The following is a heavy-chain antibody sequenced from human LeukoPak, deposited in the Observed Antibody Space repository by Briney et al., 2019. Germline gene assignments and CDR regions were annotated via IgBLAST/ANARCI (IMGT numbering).Heavy chain of an antibody. CDR2: IYYSGST. Sequence: QASETLSLTCTVSGGSISNKYWSWIRQPPGKGLEWIGYIYYSGSTNYNPSLKSRVTILVDTSKNQFSLKLSSVTAADTAVYFCARDWGVGGRPGYMDVWGKGTTVTVSS. CDR1: GGSISNKY. J-gene: IGHJ6*03. D-gene: IGHD6-6*01. CDR3: ARDWGVGGRPGYMDV. V-gene: IGHV4-59*01.